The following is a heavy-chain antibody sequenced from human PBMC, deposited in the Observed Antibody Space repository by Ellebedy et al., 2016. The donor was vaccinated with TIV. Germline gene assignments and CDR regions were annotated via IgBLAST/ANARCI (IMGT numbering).Heavy chain of an antibody. J-gene: IGHJ4*02. V-gene: IGHV5-51*01. CDR1: GYNFATYW. CDR2: IYPGDSDT. D-gene: IGHD6-19*01. CDR3: ARGDRGSGWYWDK. Sequence: PGGSLRLSCQASGYNFATYWIGWVRQTPGKGLEWMGYIYPGDSDTRYSPSFQGQVTISVDKSISTAYLQWSSLKASDTAIYYCARGDRGSGWYWDKWGQGTLVTVSS.